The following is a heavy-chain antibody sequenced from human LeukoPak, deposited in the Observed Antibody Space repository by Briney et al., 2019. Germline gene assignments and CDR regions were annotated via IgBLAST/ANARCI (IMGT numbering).Heavy chain of an antibody. V-gene: IGHV3-11*01. D-gene: IGHD4-17*01. CDR1: GFTFSDYY. J-gene: IGHJ2*01. CDR3: ARTYGDYAGDWYFDL. CDR2: ISSSGSTI. Sequence: GGSLTLSCAASGFTFSDYYMSWIRQAPGKGLEWVSYISSSGSTIYYADSVKGRFTISRDNAKNSLYLQMNSLRAEDTAVYYCARTYGDYAGDWYFDLWGRGTLVTVSS.